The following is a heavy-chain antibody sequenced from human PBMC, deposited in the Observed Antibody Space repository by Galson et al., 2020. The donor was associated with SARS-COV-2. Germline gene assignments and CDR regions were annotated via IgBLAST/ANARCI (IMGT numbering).Heavy chain of an antibody. V-gene: IGHV3-30-3*01. CDR1: GFTFSSYA. Sequence: GGSLRLSCAASGFTFSSYAMHWVRQAPRKGLEWVAVIAYAGSNKYYADSVKGRFTISRDKSKNTLYLQMNSLRAEDTAVYYCAREYYYGSGSVYFPFDIWGQGTMVTVSS. D-gene: IGHD3-10*01. CDR3: AREYYYGSGSVYFPFDI. J-gene: IGHJ3*02. CDR2: IAYAGSNK.